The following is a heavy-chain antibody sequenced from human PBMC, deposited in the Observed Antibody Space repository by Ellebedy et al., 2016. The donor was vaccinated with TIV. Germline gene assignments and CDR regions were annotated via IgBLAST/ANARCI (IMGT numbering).Heavy chain of an antibody. V-gene: IGHV3-23*01. D-gene: IGHD5-12*01. J-gene: IGHJ4*02. CDR2: ISGSGGSR. Sequence: GESLKISCASSGFTFSSFAMSWVRQAPGKGLEWISNISGSGGSRYYADSVKGRFTISRDSAKNTVYLQMNSLRAEDTAVYYCARGRGYILDHWGQGTLVTVSS. CDR3: ARGRGYILDH. CDR1: GFTFSSFA.